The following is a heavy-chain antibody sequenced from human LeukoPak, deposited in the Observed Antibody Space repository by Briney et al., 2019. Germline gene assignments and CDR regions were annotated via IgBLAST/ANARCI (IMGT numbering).Heavy chain of an antibody. D-gene: IGHD6-19*01. CDR1: GYTFTGYY. CDR3: ARENNSGWYRKAAFDY. Sequence: GASVEVSCKASGYTFTGYYMHWVRQAPGQGLEWMGWINPNGGGTNYAQSFQGRVTLTRDTSISTAYMEVSRLESDDTAVYYCARENNSGWYRKAAFDYWGQGTLVTVTS. J-gene: IGHJ4*02. CDR2: INPNGGGT. V-gene: IGHV1-2*02.